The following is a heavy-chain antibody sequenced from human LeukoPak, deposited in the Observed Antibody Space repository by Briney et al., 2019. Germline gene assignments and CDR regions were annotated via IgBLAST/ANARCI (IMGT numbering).Heavy chain of an antibody. V-gene: IGHV3-33*01. CDR3: AREGGGALDY. J-gene: IGHJ4*02. CDR1: GFTFSSYG. D-gene: IGHD3-10*01. Sequence: GGSLRLSCVASGFTFSSYGIHWVRQAPGKGLEWVAPIWYDGSNKYYADSVKGRFTISRDNSKNTVYLQMNSLRADDTAVYYCAREGGGALDYWGQGTLVTVSS. CDR2: IWYDGSNK.